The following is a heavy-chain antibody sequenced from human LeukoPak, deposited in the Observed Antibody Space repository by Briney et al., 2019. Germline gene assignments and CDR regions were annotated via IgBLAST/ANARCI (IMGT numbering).Heavy chain of an antibody. D-gene: IGHD4-17*01. CDR1: GGTFSSYA. V-gene: IGHV1-69*13. CDR3: ARVGLDYGDYIYYYGMDV. CDR2: IIPIFGTA. Sequence: GASVKVSCKASGGTFSSYAISWVRQAPGQGLEWRGGIIPIFGTANYAQKFQGRVTITADESTSTAYMELSSLRSEDTAVYYCARVGLDYGDYIYYYGMDVWGKGTTVTVSS. J-gene: IGHJ6*04.